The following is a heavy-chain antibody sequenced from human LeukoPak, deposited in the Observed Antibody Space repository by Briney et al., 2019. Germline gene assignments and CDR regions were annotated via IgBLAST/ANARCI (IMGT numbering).Heavy chain of an antibody. J-gene: IGHJ4*02. CDR1: GYRFTDYW. D-gene: IGHD6-13*01. CDR3: ASLSGYTSRGGNVQYDY. V-gene: IGHV5-51*01. CDR2: IYPGDSDT. Sequence: GESLKISCKGSGYRFTDYWIGWVRQMPGKGLEWMGIIYPGDSDTRYSPSLQGQVTISAEKSISTAYLQWSSLKASDTAIYYCASLSGYTSRGGNVQYDYWGQGTLVTVSS.